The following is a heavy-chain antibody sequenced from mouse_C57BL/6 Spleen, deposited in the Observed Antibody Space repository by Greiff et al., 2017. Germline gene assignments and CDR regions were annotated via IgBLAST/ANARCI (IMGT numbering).Heavy chain of an antibody. CDR2: IHPNSGST. Sequence: VQLQQPGAELVKPGASVKLSCKASGYTFTSYWMHWVKQRPGQGLEWIGMIHPNSGSTNYNEKFKSKATLTVDKSSSTAYMQLSSLTSEDSAVYYCARERDSNYAMDYWGQGTSVTVSS. CDR1: GYTFTSYW. D-gene: IGHD2-5*01. CDR3: ARERDSNYAMDY. V-gene: IGHV1-64*01. J-gene: IGHJ4*01.